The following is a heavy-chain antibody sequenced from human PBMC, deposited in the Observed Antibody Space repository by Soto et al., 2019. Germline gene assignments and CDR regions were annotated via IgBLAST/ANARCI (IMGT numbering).Heavy chain of an antibody. Sequence: ASVKVSCKASGYTFTSYAMHWVRQAPGQRLEWMGWINGGNGNTRYSQKFQDRVTITRDTSASTAYMELSSLRSEDTAVYYCARGLYRLPNWFDPWGQGTLVTVSS. CDR2: INGGNGNT. J-gene: IGHJ5*02. CDR3: ARGLYRLPNWFDP. V-gene: IGHV1-3*01. D-gene: IGHD2-2*01. CDR1: GYTFTSYA.